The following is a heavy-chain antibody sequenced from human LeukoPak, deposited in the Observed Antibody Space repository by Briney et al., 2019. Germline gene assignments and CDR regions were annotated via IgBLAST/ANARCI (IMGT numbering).Heavy chain of an antibody. J-gene: IGHJ3*02. CDR1: GYTFTSYG. V-gene: IGHV1-18*01. Sequence: ASVKVSCKASGYTFTSYGISWVRQAPGQGLEWMGWISAYNGNTNYAQKLQGRVTMTTDTSTSTAYTELRSLRSDDTAVYYCARVIRDYCSSTSCYRAFDIWGQGTMVTVSS. D-gene: IGHD2-2*01. CDR3: ARVIRDYCSSTSCYRAFDI. CDR2: ISAYNGNT.